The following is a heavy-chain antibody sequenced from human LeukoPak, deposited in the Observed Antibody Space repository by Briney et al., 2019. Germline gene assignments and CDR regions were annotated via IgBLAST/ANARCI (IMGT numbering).Heavy chain of an antibody. Sequence: GGSLRLSCAASGFTFSSYAMSWVRQAPGKGLEWVSAISGSGGSTYYADSVKGRFTISRDNSKNTLYLQMNSLRAEDTAVYYCAKEGLLWFGELLNFYDYWGQGTLVTVSS. J-gene: IGHJ4*02. CDR1: GFTFSSYA. CDR2: ISGSGGST. D-gene: IGHD3-10*01. V-gene: IGHV3-23*01. CDR3: AKEGLLWFGELLNFYDY.